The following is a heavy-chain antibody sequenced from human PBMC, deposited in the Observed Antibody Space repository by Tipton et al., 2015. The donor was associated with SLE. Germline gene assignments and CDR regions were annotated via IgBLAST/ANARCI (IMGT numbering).Heavy chain of an antibody. CDR2: ISHSGDT. Sequence: WSWIRQSPGMGLEWIGIISHSGDTKYNPSLKSRLTISVDTSKNQFSLKLESVTAADSAVYYCARLSFYASGSHSRFDYWGRGTLVTV. CDR3: ARLSFYASGSHSRFDY. J-gene: IGHJ4*02. V-gene: IGHV4-34*01. D-gene: IGHD3-10*01.